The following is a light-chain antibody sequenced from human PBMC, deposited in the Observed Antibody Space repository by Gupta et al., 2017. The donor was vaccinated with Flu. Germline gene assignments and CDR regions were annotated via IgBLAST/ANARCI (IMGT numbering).Light chain of an antibody. V-gene: IGKV3-20*01. CDR2: GAS. CDR1: QSVRKSSH. CDR3: QHLHSSTWT. J-gene: IGKJ1*01. Sequence: TLSLSPEEGATLTCRARQSVRKSSHLAWYQQKPGQAPRLLIYGASSRATGIPDRFSGSVSGTEFTLTISRLEPEDFAVYYCQHLHSSTWTFGQGTKVEIK.